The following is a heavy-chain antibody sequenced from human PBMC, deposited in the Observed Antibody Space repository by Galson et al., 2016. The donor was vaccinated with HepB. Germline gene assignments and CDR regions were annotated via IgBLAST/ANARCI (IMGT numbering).Heavy chain of an antibody. D-gene: IGHD1-1*01. J-gene: IGHJ4*02. V-gene: IGHV3-74*01. CDR3: ARDINWISFDS. CDR1: GFTSSDFW. CDR2: IDSDGLNT. Sequence: SLRLSCAASGFTSSDFWIHWVRQVPGKGLVWVSRIDSDGLNTNYADSVKGRFTISRDNAKNTVYLQMNSLRVEDTAVYYCARDINWISFDSWGQGTLVTVSS.